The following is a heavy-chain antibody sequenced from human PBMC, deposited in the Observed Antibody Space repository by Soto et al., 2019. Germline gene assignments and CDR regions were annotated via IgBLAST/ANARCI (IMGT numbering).Heavy chain of an antibody. Sequence: SEPLSLTCTVSGGSVNSDSHNWSWIRQPPGKGLEWIGYIYYTGSTNYNPSLKSRVTISLDTSRNQFSLKLSSVTAADTAVFYCAREYANSPEAFDFWGQGALVTVSS. CDR1: GGSVNSDSHN. CDR2: IYYTGST. V-gene: IGHV4-61*01. J-gene: IGHJ4*02. D-gene: IGHD2-2*01. CDR3: AREYANSPEAFDF.